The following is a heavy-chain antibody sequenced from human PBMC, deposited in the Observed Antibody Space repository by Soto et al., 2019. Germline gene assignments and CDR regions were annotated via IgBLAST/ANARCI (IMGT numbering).Heavy chain of an antibody. CDR3: AKATFYYYGMDV. CDR2: ISWNSGSI. Sequence: PGGSLRLSCAASGFTLDDYAMHWVRQAPGKGLEKVSGISWNSGSIGYADSVKGRFTISRDNAKNSLYLQMNSLRAEDTALYYCAKATFYYYGMDVWGQGTTVTVSS. J-gene: IGHJ6*02. V-gene: IGHV3-9*01. CDR1: GFTLDDYA.